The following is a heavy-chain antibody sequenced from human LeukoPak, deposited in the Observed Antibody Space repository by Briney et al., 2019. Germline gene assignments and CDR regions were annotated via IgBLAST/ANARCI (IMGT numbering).Heavy chain of an antibody. CDR2: IKSKTDGGTT. D-gene: IGHD1-26*01. CDR3: QGGRF. V-gene: IGHV3-15*01. J-gene: IGHJ4*02. Sequence: GGSLRLSCSASGFTFTNAWMSWIRQAPGKGLEWVGRIKSKTDGGTTDYAAPVKGRFSISRDDSKNTLYLQMNSLKSEDTAVYYCQGGRFWGQGTLVTVSS. CDR1: GFTFTNAW.